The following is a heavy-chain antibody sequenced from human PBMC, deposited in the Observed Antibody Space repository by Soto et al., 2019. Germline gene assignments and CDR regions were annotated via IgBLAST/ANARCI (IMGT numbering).Heavy chain of an antibody. J-gene: IGHJ4*02. D-gene: IGHD6-19*01. V-gene: IGHV1-69*13. CDR1: GGTFSSYA. Sequence: SVKVSCKASGGTFSSYAISWVRQAPGQGLEWMGGIIPIFGTANYAQKFQGRVTITADESTSTAYMELSSLRSEDTAVYYCARDLGIAVAGSFDYWGQGTLVTVSS. CDR3: ARDLGIAVAGSFDY. CDR2: IIPIFGTA.